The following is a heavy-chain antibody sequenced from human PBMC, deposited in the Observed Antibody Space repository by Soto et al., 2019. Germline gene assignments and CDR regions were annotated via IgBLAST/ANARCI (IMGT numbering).Heavy chain of an antibody. CDR2: ISWNSGSI. Sequence: DVQLVESGGGLVQPGRSLRLSCAASGFTFDDYAMHWVRQAPGKGLEWVSGISWNSGSIGYADSVKGRFTISRDNAKNSLYLQMNSLRAEDTALYYCAKDIGAGQWLVRWYFDLWGRGTLVTVSS. D-gene: IGHD6-19*01. CDR3: AKDIGAGQWLVRWYFDL. V-gene: IGHV3-9*01. J-gene: IGHJ2*01. CDR1: GFTFDDYA.